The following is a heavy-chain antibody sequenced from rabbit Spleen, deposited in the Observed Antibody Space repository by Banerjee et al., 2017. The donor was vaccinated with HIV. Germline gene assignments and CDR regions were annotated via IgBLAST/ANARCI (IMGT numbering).Heavy chain of an antibody. Sequence: EQLVESGGGLVQPEGSLTLTCTASGFTLSSYAMCWVRQAPGKGLEWIACIYTGSSGSTYYASWAKGRFTISKTSSTTVTLQMTSLIAADTATYFCARDPYTTNSNVYLNLWGPGTLVTVS. CDR2: IYTGSSGST. D-gene: IGHD1-1*01. J-gene: IGHJ4*01. CDR3: ARDPYTTNSNVYLNL. V-gene: IGHV1S45*01. CDR1: GFTLSSYA.